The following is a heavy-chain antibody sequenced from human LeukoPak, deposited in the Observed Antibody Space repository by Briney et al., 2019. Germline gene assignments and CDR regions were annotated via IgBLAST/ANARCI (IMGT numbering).Heavy chain of an antibody. CDR1: GYTFSGFH. J-gene: IGHJ4*02. Sequence: ASVKVSCKASGYTFSGFHINWVRQAPGQGLEWMGWINPKNGDTHYAQDFLGRVTMTRDTSISTAYMELSRLTSDDTAVYYCARDGRLRNGYDNFYIWGQGTLVTVSS. CDR3: ARDGRLRNGYDNFYI. V-gene: IGHV1-2*02. D-gene: IGHD5-18*01. CDR2: INPKNGDT.